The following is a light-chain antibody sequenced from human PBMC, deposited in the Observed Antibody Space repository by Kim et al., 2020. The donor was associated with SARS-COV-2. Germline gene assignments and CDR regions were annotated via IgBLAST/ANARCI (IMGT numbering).Light chain of an antibody. J-gene: IGKJ2*01. CDR2: GAS. CDR1: KSVSSSY. V-gene: IGKV3-20*01. CDR3: KQYGSSPYT. Sequence: LAQGERANRYWRDSKSVSSSYIAWYQQKPGQAHRLVIYGASSRATGIPDRFRGSGSGTDFTLNISRLEPEDFAVYYCKQYGSSPYTFGQGTKLE.